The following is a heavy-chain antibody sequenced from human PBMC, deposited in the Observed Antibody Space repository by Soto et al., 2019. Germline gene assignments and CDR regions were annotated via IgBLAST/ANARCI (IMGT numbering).Heavy chain of an antibody. CDR1: GFTFSNYA. D-gene: IGHD4-17*01. CDR2: IAANGGAA. V-gene: IGHV3-23*01. Sequence: EVQLLESGGGLVQPGESLRLSCAASGFTFSNYAMSWVRQAPGKGPEWVAGIAANGGAAYLADSVKGRFTISRDNFKNTLYLQMNSLRPDDTALYYCGKDPNGDYVGAFDICGQGTMVTVSS. CDR3: GKDPNGDYVGAFDI. J-gene: IGHJ3*02.